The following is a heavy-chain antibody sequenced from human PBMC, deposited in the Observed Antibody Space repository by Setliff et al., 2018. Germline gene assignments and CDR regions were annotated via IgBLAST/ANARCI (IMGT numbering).Heavy chain of an antibody. CDR2: SSSRDSGYR. J-gene: IGHJ6*03. V-gene: IGHV3-11*06. CDR1: GFTFSDFY. Sequence: PGGSLRLSCVGSGFTFSDFYMVWNRQGPGKGPEWIAYSSSRDSGYRKYAESVKGRFTISRDNSKNTLYLQMNSLRAEDTAVYYCARRGATVTYYYLDVWGKGTTVTVSS. CDR3: ARRGATVTYYYLDV. D-gene: IGHD4-17*01.